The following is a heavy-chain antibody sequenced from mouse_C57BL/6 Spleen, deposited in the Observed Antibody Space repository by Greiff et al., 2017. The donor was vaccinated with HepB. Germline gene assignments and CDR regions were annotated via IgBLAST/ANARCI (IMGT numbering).Heavy chain of an antibody. Sequence: QVQLKQPGAELVRPGSSVKLSCKASGYTFTSYWMHWVKQRPIQGLEWIGNIDPSDSETHYNQKFKDKATLTVDKSSSTAYMQLSSLTSEDSAVYYCARELRSSYGGAMDYWGQGTSVTVSS. CDR2: IDPSDSET. CDR1: GYTFTSYW. V-gene: IGHV1-52*01. CDR3: ARELRSSYGGAMDY. J-gene: IGHJ4*01. D-gene: IGHD1-1*01.